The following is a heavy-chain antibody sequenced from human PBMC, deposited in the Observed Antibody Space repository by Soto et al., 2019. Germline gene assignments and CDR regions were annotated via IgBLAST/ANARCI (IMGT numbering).Heavy chain of an antibody. J-gene: IGHJ4*02. Sequence: GSLRLSCAASGFTCSSYAMSWVRQAPGKGLEWVSAISGSGGSTYYADSVKGRFTISRDNSKNTLYLQMNSLRAEDTAVYYCAKGSSMAGYFDYWGQGTLVTVSS. CDR1: GFTCSSYA. V-gene: IGHV3-23*01. CDR2: ISGSGGST. D-gene: IGHD6-19*01. CDR3: AKGSSMAGYFDY.